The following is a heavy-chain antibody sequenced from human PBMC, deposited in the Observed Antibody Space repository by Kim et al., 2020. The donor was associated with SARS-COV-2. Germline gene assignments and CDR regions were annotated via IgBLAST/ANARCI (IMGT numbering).Heavy chain of an antibody. J-gene: IGHJ4*02. Sequence: SETLSLTCTVSGGSISSSSYYWGWIRQPPGKGLEWIGSIYYSGSTYYNPSLKSRVTISVDTSKNQFSLKLSSVTAADTAVYYCARHERAKVGHGDLFDYWGQGTLVTVSS. V-gene: IGHV4-39*01. CDR1: GGSISSSSYY. CDR2: IYYSGST. D-gene: IGHD4-17*01. CDR3: ARHERAKVGHGDLFDY.